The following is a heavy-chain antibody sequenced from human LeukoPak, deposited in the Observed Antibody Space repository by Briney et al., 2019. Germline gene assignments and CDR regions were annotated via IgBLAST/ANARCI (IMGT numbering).Heavy chain of an antibody. D-gene: IGHD3-10*01. CDR3: ARDVLWFGGRQNWFDP. V-gene: IGHV3-21*01. Sequence: GGSLRLSCAASGFTFSSYSMNWVRQAPGKGLEWVSSISSSSSYIYYADSVKGRFTISRDNAKNSLYLQMNSLRAEDTAVYYCARDVLWFGGRQNWFDPWGQGTLVTVSS. CDR1: GFTFSSYS. J-gene: IGHJ5*02. CDR2: ISSSSSYI.